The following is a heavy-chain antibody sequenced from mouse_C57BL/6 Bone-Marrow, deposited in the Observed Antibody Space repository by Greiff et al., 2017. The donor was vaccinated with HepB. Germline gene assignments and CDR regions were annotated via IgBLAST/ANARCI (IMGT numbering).Heavy chain of an antibody. CDR2: IRNKANGYTT. D-gene: IGHD3-2*02. J-gene: IGHJ4*01. CDR1: GFTFTDYY. Sequence: EVKLVESGGGLVQPGGSLSLSCAASGFTFTDYYMSWVRQPPGKALEWLGFIRNKANGYTTEYSASVKGRFTISRDNSQSILYLQMNALRAEDSATYYCARWGTAQATRGYAMDYWGQGTSVTVSS. V-gene: IGHV7-3*01. CDR3: ARWGTAQATRGYAMDY.